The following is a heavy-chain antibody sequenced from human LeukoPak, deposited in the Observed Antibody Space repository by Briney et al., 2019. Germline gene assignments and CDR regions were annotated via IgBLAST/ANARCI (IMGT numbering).Heavy chain of an antibody. CDR2: IITDTGNP. Sequence: GASVKVSCKASGYTLTQQSINWVRQAPGQGLEWMGWIITDTGNPTYAQGFTGRFVFSVDTSVNTAYLQISSLKPEDTAVYYCAREVLRHDYWGQGTLVTVSS. CDR3: AREVLRHDY. V-gene: IGHV7-4-1*02. J-gene: IGHJ4*02. CDR1: GYTLTQQS. D-gene: IGHD3-10*01.